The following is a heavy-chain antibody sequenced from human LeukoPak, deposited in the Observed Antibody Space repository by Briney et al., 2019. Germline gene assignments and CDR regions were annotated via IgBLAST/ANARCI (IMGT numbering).Heavy chain of an antibody. Sequence: SETLSLTCTVSGGSLSSYFWSWIRQPAGRGLEWIGRMSTSGSTNYNPSLKSRVTMSIDTSKNQFSLRLSSVTAADTAVYYCARGGPTYAYYYYMDVWGKGTTVTVSS. J-gene: IGHJ6*03. CDR3: ARGGPTYAYYYYMDV. V-gene: IGHV4-4*07. CDR2: MSTSGST. CDR1: GGSLSSYF. D-gene: IGHD4-17*01.